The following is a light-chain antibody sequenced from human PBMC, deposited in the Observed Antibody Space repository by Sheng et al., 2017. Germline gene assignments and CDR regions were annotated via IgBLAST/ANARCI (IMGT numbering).Light chain of an antibody. J-gene: IGLJ1*01. Sequence: QSALTQPASVSGSPGQSITISCTGTTSDVGGYKFVSWYQQHPGKDPKLMIYDVSYRPSGVSNRFSGSKSGNTASLTISGLQAEDEADYYCSSFTRSRSYVFGTGTKVTVL. V-gene: IGLV2-14*03. CDR1: TSDVGGYKF. CDR3: SSFTRSRSYV. CDR2: DVS.